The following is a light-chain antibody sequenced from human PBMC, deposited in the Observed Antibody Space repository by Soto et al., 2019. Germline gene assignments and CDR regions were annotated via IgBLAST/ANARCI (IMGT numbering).Light chain of an antibody. CDR3: QQYTQSLWT. J-gene: IGKJ1*01. CDR1: QSVSDNQ. CDR2: DVS. V-gene: IGKV3-20*01. Sequence: IVLTQSPGTLSLSPGERATLSCRTSQSVSDNQLAWYQQKPGQAPRLLIYDVSIRATTIPDRFSGSGSGTDFTLTIDTLEPEDFEMYYCQQYTQSLWTFGPGTKVESK.